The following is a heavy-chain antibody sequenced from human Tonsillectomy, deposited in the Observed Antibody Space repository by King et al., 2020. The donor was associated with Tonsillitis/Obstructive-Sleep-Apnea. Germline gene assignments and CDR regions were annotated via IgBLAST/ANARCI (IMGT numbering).Heavy chain of an antibody. CDR3: AKDILTSGSQTRDRYMDV. Sequence: VQLVESGGVVVQPGGSLRLSCAASGFTFDDYTMHWVRQAPGKGLEWVSLISWDGGSTDYADSVKGRFTISRDNSNNSLYLQMDSLRTDDTALYYCAKDILTSGSQTRDRYMDVWGKGTTVTVSS. CDR2: ISWDGGST. V-gene: IGHV3-43*01. D-gene: IGHD3-9*01. CDR1: GFTFDDYT. J-gene: IGHJ6*03.